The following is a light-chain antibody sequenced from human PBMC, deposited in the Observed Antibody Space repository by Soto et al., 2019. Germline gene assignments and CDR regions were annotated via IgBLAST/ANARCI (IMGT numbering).Light chain of an antibody. V-gene: IGKV3-11*01. Sequence: EVVLTQSPATLSLSPGERATLSCRASQRISTYLALYQQKPGQAPRLFIYDASNRATGIPARFSGSGSGTDFTLTISSLEPEDFAVYYCQQRSEWPITFGQGTRLEIK. J-gene: IGKJ5*01. CDR2: DAS. CDR1: QRISTY. CDR3: QQRSEWPIT.